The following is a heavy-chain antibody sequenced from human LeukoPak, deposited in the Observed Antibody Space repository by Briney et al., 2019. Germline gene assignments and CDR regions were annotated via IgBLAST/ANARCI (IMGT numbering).Heavy chain of an antibody. CDR3: ATYYGDYVSYEDY. Sequence: GESLKISCKGSGYSFTSYWIGWVRQLPGKGLEWMGIIYPGDSDTRYSPSFQGQVTISADKSISTAYLQWSSLKASDTAMYYCATYYGDYVSYEDYWGQGTLVTVSS. V-gene: IGHV5-51*01. D-gene: IGHD4-17*01. J-gene: IGHJ4*02. CDR1: GYSFTSYW. CDR2: IYPGDSDT.